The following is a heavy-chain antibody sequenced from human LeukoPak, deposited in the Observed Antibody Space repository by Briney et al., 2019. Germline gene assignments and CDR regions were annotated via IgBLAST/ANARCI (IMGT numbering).Heavy chain of an antibody. V-gene: IGHV3-23*01. CDR1: GFTFSSST. CDR3: ARDLGYCGGDCSIAGNAFDI. D-gene: IGHD2-21*02. CDR2: ISASGGRA. J-gene: IGHJ3*02. Sequence: GGSLRLSCAASGFTFSSSTMSWVRQAPGKGLEWVSVISASGGRAYYADSVKGRFTISRDNSKNTLYLQMNSLRAEDTAVYYCARDLGYCGGDCSIAGNAFDIWGQGTMVTVSS.